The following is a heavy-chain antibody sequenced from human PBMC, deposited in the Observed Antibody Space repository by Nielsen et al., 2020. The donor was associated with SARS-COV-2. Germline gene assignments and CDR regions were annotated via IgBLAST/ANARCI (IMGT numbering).Heavy chain of an antibody. V-gene: IGHV1-8*01. D-gene: IGHD6-6*01. J-gene: IGHJ4*02. Sequence: ASVKVSCKASGCTFTSYDINWVRQATGQGLEWMGWMNPNSGNTGYAQKFQGRVTMTRNTSISTAYMELRSLRSDDTAVYYCARDRIAARQVDYWGQGTLVTVSS. CDR3: ARDRIAARQVDY. CDR2: MNPNSGNT. CDR1: GCTFTSYD.